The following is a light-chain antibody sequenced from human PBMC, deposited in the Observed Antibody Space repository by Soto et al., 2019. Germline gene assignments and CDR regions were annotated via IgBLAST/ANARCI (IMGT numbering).Light chain of an antibody. Sequence: QSALTQPPSASGSPGQSVTISCTGTSSDVGGYDYVSWYQQHPGKAPKLIIFEVNKWPSGVPDRFSGSKSGNTASLTVSGLLAEDEADYYCSSYGGSNNLVFGGGTKVTVL. CDR3: SSYGGSNNLV. V-gene: IGLV2-8*01. CDR1: SSDVGGYDY. J-gene: IGLJ3*02. CDR2: EVN.